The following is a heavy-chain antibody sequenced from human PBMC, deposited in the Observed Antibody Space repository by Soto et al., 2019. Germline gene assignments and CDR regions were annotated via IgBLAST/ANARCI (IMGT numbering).Heavy chain of an antibody. V-gene: IGHV3-30-3*01. J-gene: IGHJ4*02. CDR3: ARDTSSVAPFDY. D-gene: IGHD2-15*01. CDR1: GFRFSTHA. Sequence: GGSLRLSCAASGFRFSTHAMHWVRQAPGKGLEWVAVISNDGSTKLYADSVRGRFTISRDNPKKALYLEVNSLRGEDTAVYYCARDTSSVAPFDYWGQGILVTVS. CDR2: ISNDGSTK.